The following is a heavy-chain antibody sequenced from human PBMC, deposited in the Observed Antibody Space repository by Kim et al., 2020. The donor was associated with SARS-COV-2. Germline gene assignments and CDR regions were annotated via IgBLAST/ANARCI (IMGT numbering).Heavy chain of an antibody. V-gene: IGHV3-23*01. D-gene: IGHD6-19*01. J-gene: IGHJ4*02. Sequence: YHADSVKGLFTISRDNYKNTLYLQMNSLRAEDTAVYYCAKDRAVAFLFDYWGQGTLVTVSS. CDR3: AKDRAVAFLFDY.